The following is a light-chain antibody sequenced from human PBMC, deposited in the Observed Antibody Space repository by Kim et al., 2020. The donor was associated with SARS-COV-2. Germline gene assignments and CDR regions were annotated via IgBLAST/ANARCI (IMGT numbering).Light chain of an antibody. CDR3: QAWDTTVV. CDR1: LGDKY. Sequence: LGDKYVCWYQQRPGRSPVLVIYQDKNRPSGIPERFSGSNSGNTATLTISGTQAMDEADYYCQAWDTTVVFGGGTKLTVL. V-gene: IGLV3-1*01. J-gene: IGLJ2*01. CDR2: QDK.